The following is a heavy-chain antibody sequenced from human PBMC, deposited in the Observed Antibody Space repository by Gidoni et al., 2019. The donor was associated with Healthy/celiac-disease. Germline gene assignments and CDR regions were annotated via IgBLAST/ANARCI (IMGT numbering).Heavy chain of an antibody. CDR2: ISSSSSTI. D-gene: IGHD1-7*01. Sequence: EVQLVESGGGLVQPGGSLRLSCAASGFTFSGYSMNWVRQAPGKGLEGVSYISSSSSTIYYADSVKVRFTISRDNAKNSLYLQMNSLRAEDTAVYYCARDPTRYNWNYVFDYWGQGTLVTVSS. CDR3: ARDPTRYNWNYVFDY. CDR1: GFTFSGYS. V-gene: IGHV3-48*01. J-gene: IGHJ4*02.